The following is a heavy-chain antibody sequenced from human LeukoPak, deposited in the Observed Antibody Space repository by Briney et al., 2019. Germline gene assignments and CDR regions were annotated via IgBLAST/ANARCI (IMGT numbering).Heavy chain of an antibody. D-gene: IGHD4-17*01. CDR2: ISHIGRT. J-gene: IGHJ3*02. Sequence: SETLSLTCTVSGGSISSYYWTWIRQPPRRGLEWIGYISHIGRTNYNPSLKSRVTISIDTSKNQFSLKLRSVTAADTAVYYCARDLVTVTKGFDIWGQGTMVSVSS. V-gene: IGHV4-59*01. CDR1: GGSISSYY. CDR3: ARDLVTVTKGFDI.